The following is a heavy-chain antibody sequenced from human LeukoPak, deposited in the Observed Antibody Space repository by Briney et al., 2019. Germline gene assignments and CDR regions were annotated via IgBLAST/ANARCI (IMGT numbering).Heavy chain of an antibody. CDR3: ARAFARGSYYYYGMDV. CDR2: INQSGST. J-gene: IGHJ6*04. Sequence: SETLSLTCAVYGGSFSGYYWSWIRQPPGKGLEWIGEINQSGSTNYNPSLKSRVTISVDTSKNQFTLKLSSVTAADTAVYYCARAFARGSYYYYGMDVWGKGTTVTVSS. V-gene: IGHV4-34*01. D-gene: IGHD2/OR15-2a*01. CDR1: GGSFSGYY.